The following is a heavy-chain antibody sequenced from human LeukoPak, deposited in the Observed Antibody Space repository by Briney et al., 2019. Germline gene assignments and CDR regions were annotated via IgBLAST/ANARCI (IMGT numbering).Heavy chain of an antibody. CDR3: ARDSRQWLASYYFDY. CDR2: ISSSSSYI. Sequence: GGSLRLSCAASGFTFSNYSMNWVRQAPGKGLEWVSSISSSSSYIYYADSVKGRFTISRDNAKNSLYLQMNSLRAEDTAVYYCARDSRQWLASYYFDYWGQGTLVTVSS. CDR1: GFTFSNYS. D-gene: IGHD6-19*01. J-gene: IGHJ4*02. V-gene: IGHV3-21*01.